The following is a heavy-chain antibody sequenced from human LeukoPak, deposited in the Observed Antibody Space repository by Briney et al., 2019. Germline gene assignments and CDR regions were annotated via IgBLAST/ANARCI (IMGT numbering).Heavy chain of an antibody. Sequence: SETLSLTCSVSGGSITSYYWSWIRQSAGKGLEWIGRIRTSGSTNYNPSLKSRVTMSVDTSNNQFSLKLTSVTVADTAVYYCARAYSDIWSGYYFDSWGQGILVTVSS. V-gene: IGHV4-4*07. CDR1: GGSITSYY. CDR3: ARAYSDIWSGYYFDS. D-gene: IGHD3-3*01. J-gene: IGHJ4*02. CDR2: IRTSGST.